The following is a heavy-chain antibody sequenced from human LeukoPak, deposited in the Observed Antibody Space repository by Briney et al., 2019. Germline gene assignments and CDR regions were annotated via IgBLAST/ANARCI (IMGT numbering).Heavy chain of an antibody. CDR3: TISPSRVGATFFDC. D-gene: IGHD1-26*01. CDR2: IRSKANSYAT. Sequence: GGSLRLSCAASGFTFSGCAMHWVRQAPGKGLELVGRIRSKANSYATAYAASVKGRFTISRDDSKNTAYLQMNSLKIEDTAVYYCTISPSRVGATFFDCWGRGTLVTVSS. CDR1: GFTFSGCA. V-gene: IGHV3-73*01. J-gene: IGHJ4*02.